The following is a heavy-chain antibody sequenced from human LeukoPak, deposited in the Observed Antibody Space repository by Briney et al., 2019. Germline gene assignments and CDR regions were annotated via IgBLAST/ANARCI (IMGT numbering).Heavy chain of an antibody. CDR2: ISWNSGSI. CDR1: GFTFDDYA. J-gene: IGHJ4*02. D-gene: IGHD3-22*01. CDR3: AKDIGYDSSGFLDY. Sequence: PGGSLRFSCAASGFTFDDYAMHWVRQAPGKGLEWVSGISWNSGSIGYADSVKGRFTISRDTAKNSLYLQMNSLRAEDTALYYCAKDIGYDSSGFLDYWGQGTLVTVSS. V-gene: IGHV3-9*01.